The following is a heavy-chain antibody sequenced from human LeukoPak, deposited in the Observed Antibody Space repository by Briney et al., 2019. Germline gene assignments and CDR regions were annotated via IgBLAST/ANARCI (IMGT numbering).Heavy chain of an antibody. V-gene: IGHV4-39*07. CDR2: IYYSGST. Sequence: PSETLSLTCTVSGGSISSSSYYWGWIRQPPGKGLEWIGSIYYSGSTYYNPSLKSRVTISVDTSKNQFSLKLSSVTAADTAVYYCARVRAIQLWFSQWAYYFDYWGQGTLVTVSS. D-gene: IGHD5-18*01. J-gene: IGHJ4*02. CDR3: ARVRAIQLWFSQWAYYFDY. CDR1: GGSISSSSYY.